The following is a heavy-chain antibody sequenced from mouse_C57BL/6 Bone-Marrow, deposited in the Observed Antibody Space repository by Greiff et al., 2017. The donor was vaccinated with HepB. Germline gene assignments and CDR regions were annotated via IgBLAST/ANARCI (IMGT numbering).Heavy chain of an antibody. D-gene: IGHD6-1*01. J-gene: IGHJ3*01. CDR1: GYSFTDYN. CDR2: INPNYGTT. V-gene: IGHV1-39*01. CDR3: AGQGRSGPWFAY. Sequence: EVQLLQSGPELVKPGASVKISCKASGYSFTDYNMNWVKQRTGKSLEWIGEINPNYGTTSYKQKFKGKATLTVDHSSSTAYMQLNSLTSEDSALYYCAGQGRSGPWFAYWGQGTLVTVSA.